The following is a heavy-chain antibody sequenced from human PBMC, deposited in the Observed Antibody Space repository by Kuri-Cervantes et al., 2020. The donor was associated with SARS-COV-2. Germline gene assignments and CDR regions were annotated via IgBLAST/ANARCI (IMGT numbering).Heavy chain of an antibody. V-gene: IGHV3-30*02. CDR2: IRYDGSNK. D-gene: IGHD1-26*01. J-gene: IGHJ4*02. CDR3: ASDRVGASDY. CDR1: GFAFSSYG. Sequence: GGSLRLSCAASGFAFSSYGMHWVRQAPGKGLEWVAFIRYDGSNKYYADSVKGRFTISRDNSKNTLYLQMNSLRAEDTAVYYCASDRVGASDYWGQGTLVTVSS.